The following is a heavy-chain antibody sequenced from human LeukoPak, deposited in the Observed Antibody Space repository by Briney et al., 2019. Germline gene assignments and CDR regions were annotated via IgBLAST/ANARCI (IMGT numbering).Heavy chain of an antibody. CDR3: VVFLEWLFADY. V-gene: IGHV4-59*08. CDR2: IYYSGST. J-gene: IGHJ4*02. D-gene: IGHD3-3*02. CDR1: GGSISSYY. Sequence: PSETLSLTCTVSGGSISSYYWSWIRQPPGKGLEWIGYIYYSGSTNYNPSLKSRVTISVDTSKNQFSLKLSSVTAADTAVYYCVVFLEWLFADYWGQGTLVTVSS.